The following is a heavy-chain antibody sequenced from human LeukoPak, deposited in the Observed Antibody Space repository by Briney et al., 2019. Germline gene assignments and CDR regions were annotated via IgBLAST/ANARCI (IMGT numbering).Heavy chain of an antibody. J-gene: IGHJ4*02. V-gene: IGHV1-3*01. CDR2: INAGNGNT. D-gene: IGHD4-17*01. CDR3: ARPTHDYGDYYPFDY. CDR1: GYTFTSYA. Sequence: GASVKVSFKASGYTFTSYAMHWVRQAPGQRREWMGWINAGNGNTKYSQKFQGRVTITRDTSASTAYMELSSLRSEDTAVYYCARPTHDYGDYYPFDYWGQGTLVTVSS.